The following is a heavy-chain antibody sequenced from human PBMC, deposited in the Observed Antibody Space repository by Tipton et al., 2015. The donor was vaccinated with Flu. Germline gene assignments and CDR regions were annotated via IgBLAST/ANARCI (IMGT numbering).Heavy chain of an antibody. J-gene: IGHJ3*02. CDR1: GFTVSSNY. V-gene: IGHV3-66*02. D-gene: IGHD3-10*01. CDR2: IYSGGST. CDR3: ASNYYGSGSYYGAFDI. Sequence: SLRLSCAASGFTVSSNYMSWVRQAPGKGLEWVSVIYSGGSTYYADSVKGRFTISRDNSKNTLYLQMNSLRAEDTAVYYCASNYYGSGSYYGAFDIWGQGTMVTVSS.